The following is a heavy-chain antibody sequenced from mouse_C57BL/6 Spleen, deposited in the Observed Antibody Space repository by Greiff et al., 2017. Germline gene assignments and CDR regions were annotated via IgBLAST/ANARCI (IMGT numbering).Heavy chain of an antibody. D-gene: IGHD1-1*01. V-gene: IGHV1-18*01. CDR3: ARPYYHYAMDY. CDR1: GYTFTDYN. Sequence: EVQLQQSGPELVKPGASVKIPCKASGYTFTDYNMDWVKQSPGKSLEWIGDINPNNGGTIYNQKFKGKATLTVDKSSSTAYMELRSLTSEDTAVYYCARPYYHYAMDYWGQGTSVTVSS. J-gene: IGHJ4*01. CDR2: INPNNGGT.